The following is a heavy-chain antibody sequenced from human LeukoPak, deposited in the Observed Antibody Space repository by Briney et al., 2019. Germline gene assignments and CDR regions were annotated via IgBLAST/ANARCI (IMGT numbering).Heavy chain of an antibody. CDR1: GFTFDDYG. Sequence: GGSLKLSCAASGFTFDDYGMSWVRQAPGEGLGWVSGINWNGGSTVYANSVKGRFTISRDNSKNTLYLQMGSLRAEDMAVYYCARVRYVRSGYHWYYFDYWGQGTLVTVSS. J-gene: IGHJ4*02. D-gene: IGHD3-22*01. CDR3: ARVRYVRSGYHWYYFDY. V-gene: IGHV3-20*04. CDR2: INWNGGST.